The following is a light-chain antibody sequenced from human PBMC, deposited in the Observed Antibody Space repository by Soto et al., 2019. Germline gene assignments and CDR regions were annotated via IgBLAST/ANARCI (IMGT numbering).Light chain of an antibody. CDR3: QQFGTSPLWT. J-gene: IGKJ1*01. CDR1: QSVNSNY. V-gene: IGKV3-20*01. CDR2: ETS. Sequence: EIVLTQSPGTLSLSPGERATLSCRASQSVNSNYLAWYQQKPGQAPRLLMYETSTRATGIPDRFSGSVSGTDFPLTISRLEPEDFAVYFCQQFGTSPLWTFGQGTKVEMK.